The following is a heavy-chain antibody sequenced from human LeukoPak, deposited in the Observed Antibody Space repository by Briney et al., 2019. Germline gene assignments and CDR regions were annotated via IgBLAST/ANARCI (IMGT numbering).Heavy chain of an antibody. J-gene: IGHJ4*02. V-gene: IGHV3-21*01. Sequence: GGPVRLSCAASVFSFHSYGMNWVRQAPGEGVGWVSSISTSSSYIFYADSLKGRFTISRDIHKNSLYLQMNSQSAEDRSVYYCVAGNGWLGDYWGQGTLVTVSS. D-gene: IGHD6-19*01. CDR3: VAGNGWLGDY. CDR1: VFSFHSYG. CDR2: ISTSSSYI.